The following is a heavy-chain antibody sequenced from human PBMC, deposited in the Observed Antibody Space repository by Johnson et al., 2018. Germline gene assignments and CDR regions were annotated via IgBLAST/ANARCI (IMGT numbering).Heavy chain of an antibody. V-gene: IGHV3-7*01. D-gene: IGHD7-27*01. CDR3: AGPHWEDNI. CDR2: INQDETKK. Sequence: VQLVESGGGLVQPGGSLRLSCAASGFTFSSYWMSWARQAPGKGLEWVANINQDETKKYYVDSGNGRFTIARDNAKNSLYLQMNSLRAEDTAVYYCAGPHWEDNIWGQGTMDTVSS. CDR1: GFTFSSYW. J-gene: IGHJ3*02.